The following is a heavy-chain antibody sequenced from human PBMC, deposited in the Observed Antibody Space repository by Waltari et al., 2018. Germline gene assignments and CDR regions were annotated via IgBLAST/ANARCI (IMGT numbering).Heavy chain of an antibody. CDR1: GGSISSSSYY. CDR2: IYYSGRT. V-gene: IGHV4-39*07. Sequence: QLQLQESGPGLVKPSETLSLTCTVSGGSISSSSYYWGWIRQPPGKGLEGIGRIYYSGRTYYNPSLKSRVTISVDTSKNQFSLKLSSVTAADTAVYYCAEAVEMASFDYWGQGTLVTVSS. J-gene: IGHJ4*02. CDR3: AEAVEMASFDY.